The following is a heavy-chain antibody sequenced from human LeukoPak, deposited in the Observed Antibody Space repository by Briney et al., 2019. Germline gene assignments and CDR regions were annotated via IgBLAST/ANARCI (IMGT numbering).Heavy chain of an antibody. Sequence: PGRSLRLSCAASGFTFSNYGMHWVRQAPGKGLEWVAVIWSNGINKYYADSVRGRFTISRDNSKNTLHLQMNSLRAEDTAVYYCAKDHLRSSWYGTIDYWGQGILVTVSS. V-gene: IGHV3-30*18. CDR1: GFTFSNYG. CDR2: IWSNGINK. D-gene: IGHD6-13*01. CDR3: AKDHLRSSWYGTIDY. J-gene: IGHJ4*02.